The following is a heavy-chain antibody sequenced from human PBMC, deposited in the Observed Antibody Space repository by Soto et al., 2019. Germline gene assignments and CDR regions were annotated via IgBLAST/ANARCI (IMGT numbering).Heavy chain of an antibody. CDR1: GFSLSNARMG. J-gene: IGHJ5*02. V-gene: IGHV2-26*01. Sequence: QVTLKESGPVLVKPTETLTLTCTVSGFSLSNARMGVSWIRQPPGKALEWLAHIFSNDEKSYSTSLKSRLTIAKETSKSQVVLTMTNMDPVDTATYYCARRSWGSSWDWFDPWGQGTLVTVSS. CDR3: ARRSWGSSWDWFDP. CDR2: IFSNDEK. D-gene: IGHD6-13*01.